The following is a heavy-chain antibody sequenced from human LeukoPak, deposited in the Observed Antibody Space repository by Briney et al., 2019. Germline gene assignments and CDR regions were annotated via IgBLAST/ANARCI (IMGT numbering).Heavy chain of an antibody. CDR1: GYTFTSYG. D-gene: IGHD6-13*01. V-gene: IGHV1-18*01. CDR3: ARGSSSSWYGRGENRWYFDY. J-gene: IGHJ4*02. Sequence: GASVKVSCKASGYTFTSYGISWVRQAPGQGLEWMGWINAYNGNTNYAQKLQGRVTMTTDTSTSTAYMELSSLRSEDTAVYYCARGSSSSWYGRGENRWYFDYWGQGTLVTVSS. CDR2: INAYNGNT.